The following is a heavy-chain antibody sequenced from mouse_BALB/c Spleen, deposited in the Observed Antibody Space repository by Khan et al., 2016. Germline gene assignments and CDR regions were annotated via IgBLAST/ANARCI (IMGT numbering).Heavy chain of an antibody. CDR2: INPDSSTI. J-gene: IGHJ3*01. Sequence: EVQLQESGGGLVQPGGSLKLSCAASGFDFSRYRMSWVRQAPGKGLEWIGEINPDSSTINYTPSLKDKFIISRDNAKNTLYLQMRKVRSEDTVLYYCARAGYYGYLVNWGQGTLVTVSA. D-gene: IGHD1-1*01. CDR3: ARAGYYGYLVN. V-gene: IGHV4-1*02. CDR1: GFDFSRYR.